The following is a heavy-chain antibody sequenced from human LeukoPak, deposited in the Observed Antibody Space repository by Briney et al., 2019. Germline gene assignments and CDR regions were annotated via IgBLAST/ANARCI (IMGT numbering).Heavy chain of an antibody. V-gene: IGHV3-30*18. CDR3: AKDGGNYYDTGGNYLMRSYMDV. J-gene: IGHJ6*03. CDR2: ISYYGKNN. D-gene: IGHD3-22*01. Sequence: GGAPRLSCLTPWFTLSRFGKDWGRPGSRDGVGWGAVISYYGKNNYHVDSVKGRFTISRDNSKNTLYLQMNSLRAEDTAVYYCAKDGGNYYDTGGNYLMRSYMDVWGKGTTVTVSS. CDR1: WFTLSRFG.